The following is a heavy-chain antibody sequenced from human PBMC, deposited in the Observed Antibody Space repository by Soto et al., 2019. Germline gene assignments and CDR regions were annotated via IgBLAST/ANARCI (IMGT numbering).Heavy chain of an antibody. Sequence: GGSLRLSCTASGFTFGDYAMSWFRQAPGKGLEWVGFIRSKAYGGTTEYAASVKGRFTISRDDSKSIAYLQMNSLKTEDTAVYYCTRDGYNWNPGDWFDPWGQGTLVTVSS. J-gene: IGHJ5*02. CDR2: IRSKAYGGTT. D-gene: IGHD1-20*01. CDR1: GFTFGDYA. V-gene: IGHV3-49*03. CDR3: TRDGYNWNPGDWFDP.